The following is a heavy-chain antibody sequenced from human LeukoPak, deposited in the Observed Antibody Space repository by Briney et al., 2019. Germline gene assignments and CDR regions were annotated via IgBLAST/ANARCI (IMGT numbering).Heavy chain of an antibody. CDR2: IYPGDSDT. CDR1: GYSFTSYW. Sequence: GESLKISCKGSGYSFTSYWIGWVRQMPGKGLEWMGIIYPGDSDTRYSPSFQGQVTISADKSISTAYLQWSSLKASDTAMYYCARAFSDTYYYDSSGYGGAFDIWGQGTMVTVSS. D-gene: IGHD3-22*01. V-gene: IGHV5-51*01. CDR3: ARAFSDTYYYDSSGYGGAFDI. J-gene: IGHJ3*02.